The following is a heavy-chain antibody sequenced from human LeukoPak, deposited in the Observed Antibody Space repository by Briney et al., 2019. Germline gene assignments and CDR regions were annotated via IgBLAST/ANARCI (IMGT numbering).Heavy chain of an antibody. J-gene: IGHJ4*02. Sequence: SETLSLTCSVVGGSLSGYYWTWIRQPPGKGLEWIGEINHIGSTIYNPSLASRVSMSVDTSKSQFSLNVSSVTAADTAVYYCARGARFSDWSRAYYFDLWGLGTPVTVSS. V-gene: IGHV4-34*01. CDR2: INHIGST. D-gene: IGHD3-9*01. CDR1: GGSLSGYY. CDR3: ARGARFSDWSRAYYFDL.